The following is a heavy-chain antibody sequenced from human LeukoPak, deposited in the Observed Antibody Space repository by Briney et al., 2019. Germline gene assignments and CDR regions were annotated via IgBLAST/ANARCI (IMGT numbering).Heavy chain of an antibody. D-gene: IGHD3-16*01. J-gene: IGHJ4*02. V-gene: IGHV3-30*18. CDR2: ISYDGSNK. CDR3: AKASWVSSADAVL. CDR1: GFTFSSYG. Sequence: PGGSLRLSCAASGFTFSSYGMHWVRQAPGKGLEWVAVISYDGSNKYYADSVKGRFTISRDNSKNTLYLQMNSLRAEDTAVYYCAKASWVSSADAVLWGQGTLVTVS.